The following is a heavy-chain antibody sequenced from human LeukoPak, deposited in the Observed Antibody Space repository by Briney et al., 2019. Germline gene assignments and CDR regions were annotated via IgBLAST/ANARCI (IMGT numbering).Heavy chain of an antibody. CDR1: GGSISSGDYY. J-gene: IGHJ4*02. V-gene: IGHV4-30-4*08. D-gene: IGHD4-17*01. CDR3: ARDLYGDYVDY. Sequence: PSETLSLTCTVSGGSISSGDYYWSWIRQAPGKGLEWIGYIYYSGSTYYNPSLKSRVAISVDTSKNQFSLKLSSVTAADTAVYYCARDLYGDYVDYWGQGTLVTVSS. CDR2: IYYSGST.